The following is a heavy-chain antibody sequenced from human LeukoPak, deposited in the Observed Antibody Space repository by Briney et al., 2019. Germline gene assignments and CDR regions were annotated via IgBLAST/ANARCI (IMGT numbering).Heavy chain of an antibody. CDR2: IYYSGST. D-gene: IGHD2-8*01. CDR3: ARDRTGYCTNGVCSGTLDY. J-gene: IGHJ4*02. CDR1: GGSISSSSYY. Sequence: SETLSLTCTVSGGSISSSSYYWGWIRQPPGKGLEWIGSIYYSGSTYYNPSLKSRVTISVDTSKNQFPLKLSSVTAADTAVYYCARDRTGYCTNGVCSGTLDYWGQGTLVTVSS. V-gene: IGHV4-39*06.